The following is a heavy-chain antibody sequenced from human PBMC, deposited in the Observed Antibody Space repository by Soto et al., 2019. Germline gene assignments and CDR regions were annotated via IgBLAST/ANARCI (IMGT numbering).Heavy chain of an antibody. D-gene: IGHD7-27*01. V-gene: IGHV3-21*01. CDR3: ARDNSLGMPSHFDY. Sequence: EVQLVESGGGPVKPGGSLRLSCAASGFSFSRYSMNWVRQAPGKGLEWVSTISSISHYIYYADSVRGRFTISRDNAQNSLFLQINSLTAEDTAVYYCARDNSLGMPSHFDYWGQGVLVTVSS. CDR1: GFSFSRYS. CDR2: ISSISHYI. J-gene: IGHJ4*02.